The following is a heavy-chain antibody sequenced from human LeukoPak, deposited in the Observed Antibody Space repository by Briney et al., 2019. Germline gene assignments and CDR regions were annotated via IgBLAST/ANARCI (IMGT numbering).Heavy chain of an antibody. CDR1: GFTFSSYA. D-gene: IGHD3-22*01. V-gene: IGHV3-64*01. J-gene: IGHJ4*02. Sequence: PGGSLRLSCAASGFTFSSYAMHWVRQAPGKGLEYVSAISSNGGSTYYANSVKGRFTISRDNSKNTLYLQMGSLRAEDMAVYYCARSAYDSSGYYYVLDYFDYWGQGTLVTVSS. CDR2: ISSNGGST. CDR3: ARSAYDSSGYYYVLDYFDY.